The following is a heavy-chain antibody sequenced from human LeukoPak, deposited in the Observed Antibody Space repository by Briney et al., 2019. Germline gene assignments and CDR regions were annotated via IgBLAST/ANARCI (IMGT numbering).Heavy chain of an antibody. Sequence: SETLPLTCTVSGGSISSYYWSWIRQPPGKGLEWIGYIYYSGSTNYNPSLKSRVTISVDTSKNQFSLKLSSVTAADTAVYYCAREVEWLDYWGQGTLVTVSS. CDR3: AREVEWLDY. CDR1: GGSISSYY. D-gene: IGHD3-3*01. J-gene: IGHJ4*02. V-gene: IGHV4-59*01. CDR2: IYYSGST.